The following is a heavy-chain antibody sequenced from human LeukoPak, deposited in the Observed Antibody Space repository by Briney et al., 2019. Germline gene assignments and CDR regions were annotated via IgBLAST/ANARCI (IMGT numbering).Heavy chain of an antibody. D-gene: IGHD3-9*01. CDR2: IIPIFGTA. CDR3: AREPRLVDDISTGYYTPRYYYGMDV. J-gene: IGHJ6*02. V-gene: IGHV1-69*13. CDR1: GGTFSSYA. Sequence: ASVKVSCKASGGTFSSYAISWVRQAPGQGLEWMGGIIPIFGTANYAQKFQGRVTITADESTSTAYMELSSLRSEDTAVYYCAREPRLVDDISTGYYTPRYYYGMDVWGQGTTVTVSS.